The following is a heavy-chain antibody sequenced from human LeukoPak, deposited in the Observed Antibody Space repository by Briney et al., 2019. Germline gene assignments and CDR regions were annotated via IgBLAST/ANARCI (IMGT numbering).Heavy chain of an antibody. J-gene: IGHJ4*02. V-gene: IGHV3-21*01. Sequence: GSLRLSCAASGFTFSSYSMNWVRHAPGKGLVWVSSISSSSSYIYYADSVKGRFTISSDNAENSLYLQMNSLRAKDTAVYYCARMRNSGFDYWGQGTLVTVSS. D-gene: IGHD3-10*01. CDR1: GFTFSSYS. CDR2: ISSSSSYI. CDR3: ARMRNSGFDY.